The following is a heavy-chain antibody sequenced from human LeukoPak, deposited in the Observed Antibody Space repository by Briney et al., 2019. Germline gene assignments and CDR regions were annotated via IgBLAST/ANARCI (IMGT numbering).Heavy chain of an antibody. CDR1: GYSISSGYY. CDR3: ASRTDDTEHNYYYYYMGV. CDR2: IYHGGST. Sequence: PSETLSLTCTVSGYSISSGYYWGWIRQPPGKGLEWIGSIYHGGSTFYNPSLRSRVSISMDTSKNQFSLKLSSVTAADTAVYYCASRTDDTEHNYYYYYMGVWGRGTTVTVS. J-gene: IGHJ6*03. D-gene: IGHD5-18*01. V-gene: IGHV4-38-2*02.